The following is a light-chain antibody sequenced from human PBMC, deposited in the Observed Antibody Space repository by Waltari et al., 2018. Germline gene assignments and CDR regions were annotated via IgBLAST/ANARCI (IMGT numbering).Light chain of an antibody. CDR1: SSDVGSYNI. J-gene: IGLJ3*02. Sequence: QSALTQPASVSGSPGQSITISCTGTSSDVGSYNIVSWYQQYPGKAPKVMISDDNRRPSGVSDRFSGSKSGNTASLTISGVQAEDEADYYCCSYAGSYTWVFGGGTKLTVL. V-gene: IGLV2-23*01. CDR2: DDN. CDR3: CSYAGSYTWV.